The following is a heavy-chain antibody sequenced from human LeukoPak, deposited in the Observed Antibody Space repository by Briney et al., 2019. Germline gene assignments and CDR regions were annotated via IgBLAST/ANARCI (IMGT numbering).Heavy chain of an antibody. CDR2: INPSGSST. V-gene: IGHV1-46*01. CDR3: ASRVRYCSSTSSYAGFDP. Sequence: GAPVKVSCKASGYTFTSYYMHWVRQAPGQGLEWMGIINPSGSSTSYAQKFQGRVTMTRDTSTSTVYMELSSLRSEDTAVYYCASRVRYCSSTSSYAGFDPWGQGTLVTVSS. D-gene: IGHD2-2*01. CDR1: GYTFTSYY. J-gene: IGHJ5*02.